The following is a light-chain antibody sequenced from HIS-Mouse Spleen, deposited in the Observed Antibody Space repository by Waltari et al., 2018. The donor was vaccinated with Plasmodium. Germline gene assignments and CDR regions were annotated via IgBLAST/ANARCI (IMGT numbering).Light chain of an antibody. CDR1: QGSSSA. Sequence: AIQLTQSPSSLSASVGDRVTITCRASQGSSSALAWYQQKPGKAPKLLRYDASSLESGVPSRFSVSGSGTDFSLTISSLQPEDFATDYCEQFNSYPQGTFGQGTRLEIK. CDR2: DAS. V-gene: IGKV1-13*02. J-gene: IGKJ5*01. CDR3: EQFNSYPQGT.